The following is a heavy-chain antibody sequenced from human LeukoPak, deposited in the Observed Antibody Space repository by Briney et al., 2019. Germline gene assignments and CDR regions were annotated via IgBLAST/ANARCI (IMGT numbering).Heavy chain of an antibody. D-gene: IGHD3-22*01. Sequence: SETLSLTCAVYGGSFSGYYWSWIRQPPGKGLEWIGEINHSGSINYNPSLKSRVTISVDTSKNQFSLKLSSVTAADTAVYYCARHAGVVVYSDYWGQGTLVTVSS. CDR2: INHSGSI. V-gene: IGHV4-34*01. CDR3: ARHAGVVVYSDY. CDR1: GGSFSGYY. J-gene: IGHJ4*02.